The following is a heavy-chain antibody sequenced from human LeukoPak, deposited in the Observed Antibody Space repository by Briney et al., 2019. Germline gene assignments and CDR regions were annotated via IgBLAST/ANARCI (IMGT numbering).Heavy chain of an antibody. V-gene: IGHV1-18*01. J-gene: IGHJ5*02. CDR2: ISAYNGNT. Sequence: GASVKVSCKASGYTFTSYGISWVRQAPGQGLEWMGWISAYNGNTNYAQKLQGRVTMTTDTSTSTAYMELRSLRSDDTAVYYCARVEEIVVVITSNWFDPWGQGTLVTVSS. D-gene: IGHD3-22*01. CDR1: GYTFTSYG. CDR3: ARVEEIVVVITSNWFDP.